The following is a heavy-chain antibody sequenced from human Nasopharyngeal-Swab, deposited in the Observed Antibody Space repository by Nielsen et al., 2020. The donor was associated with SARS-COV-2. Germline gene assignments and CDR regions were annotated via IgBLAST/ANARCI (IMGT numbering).Heavy chain of an antibody. J-gene: IGHJ3*02. D-gene: IGHD6-13*01. CDR2: TYYRSKWYN. Sequence: WIRQSPSRGLEWLGRTYYRSKWYNDYAVSVKSRITINPDTSKNQFSLQLNSVTPEDTAVYYCARDEDNSSSWRDDAFDIWGQGTMVTVSS. V-gene: IGHV6-1*01. CDR3: ARDEDNSSSWRDDAFDI.